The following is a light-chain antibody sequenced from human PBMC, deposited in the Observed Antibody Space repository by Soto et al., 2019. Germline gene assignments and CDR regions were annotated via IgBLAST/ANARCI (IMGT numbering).Light chain of an antibody. J-gene: IGLJ1*01. CDR3: ASYTPSSTYV. CDR1: SSDVGGYSY. CDR2: DVS. Sequence: QSALTQPASVSGSPGQSIAISCTGTSSDVGGYSYVSWYQQQPGKAPKLVISDVSNRPSGVSDRFSGSKSGNTASLTISGLQTEYEADYYCASYTPSSTYVFGTGTKFTVL. V-gene: IGLV2-14*01.